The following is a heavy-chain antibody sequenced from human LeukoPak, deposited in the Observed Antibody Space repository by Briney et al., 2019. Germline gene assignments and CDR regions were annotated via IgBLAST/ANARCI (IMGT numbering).Heavy chain of an antibody. CDR3: ARDNELRFFPGYYYMDV. CDR2: IYTSGST. J-gene: IGHJ6*03. Sequence: SQTLSLTCTVSGDSISSGNYYWTWIRQPAGKGLEWIGRIYTSGSTNYNPSLKSRVTISVDKSKNQFSLKLSSVTAADTAVYYCARDNELRFFPGYYYMDVWGKGTTVTVSS. V-gene: IGHV4-61*02. CDR1: GDSISSGNYY. D-gene: IGHD3-3*01.